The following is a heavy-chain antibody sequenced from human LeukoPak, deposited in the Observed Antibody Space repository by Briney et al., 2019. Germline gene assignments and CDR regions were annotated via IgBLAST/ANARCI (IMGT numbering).Heavy chain of an antibody. Sequence: GGPLRLSCAPSGFPFSSYGMHWVRQAPGKGLEWVSAIIGSGGSTYYADSVKGRFTISRDNSKNTLYLQMNSLRAEDTAVYYCAKRVVDDSSGYYSQYFQHWGQGTLVTVSS. D-gene: IGHD3-22*01. CDR1: GFPFSSYG. J-gene: IGHJ1*01. CDR2: IIGSGGST. CDR3: AKRVVDDSSGYYSQYFQH. V-gene: IGHV3-23*01.